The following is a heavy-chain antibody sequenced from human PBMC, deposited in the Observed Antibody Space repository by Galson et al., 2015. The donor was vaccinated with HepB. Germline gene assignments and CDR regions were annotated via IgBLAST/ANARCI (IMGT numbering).Heavy chain of an antibody. Sequence: SLRLSCAASGLAFADSPMSWVRQAPGKGLEWVAAISSTASKIYYATSVKGRFTISRDNSKDTLYLDMNNLRGEDTAVHYCTKDVTASSRSSYWGQGSLITVSS. J-gene: IGHJ4*02. CDR3: TKDVTASSRSSY. D-gene: IGHD6-19*01. CDR1: GLAFADSP. V-gene: IGHV3-23*01. CDR2: ISSTASKI.